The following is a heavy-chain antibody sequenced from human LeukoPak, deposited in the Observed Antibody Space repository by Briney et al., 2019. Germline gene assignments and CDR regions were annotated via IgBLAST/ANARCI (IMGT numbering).Heavy chain of an antibody. CDR3: AKDISSGRPYYYMDV. CDR2: INHSGST. V-gene: IGHV4-34*01. Sequence: SETLSLTCAVYGGSFSGYYWSWIRQPPGKGLEWIGEINHSGSTNYNPSLKSRVTISVDTSKNQFSLKLSSVTAADTAVYYCAKDISSGRPYYYMDVWGKGTTVTISS. D-gene: IGHD6-19*01. J-gene: IGHJ6*03. CDR1: GGSFSGYY.